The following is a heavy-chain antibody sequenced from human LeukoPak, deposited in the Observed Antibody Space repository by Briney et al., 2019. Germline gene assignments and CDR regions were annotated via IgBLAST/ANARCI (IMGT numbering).Heavy chain of an antibody. V-gene: IGHV3-30*18. J-gene: IGHJ4*02. CDR3: AKWGSGYYFDY. Sequence: GGSLRLSCAASGFTFSNYGIHWVRQAPGKGLEWVAVISNTGSNKYYADSVKGRFTVSRDNSKNTVYLQMNSLRTDDTAVYYCAKWGSGYYFDYWGQGTLVTVPS. CDR1: GFTFSNYG. CDR2: ISNTGSNK. D-gene: IGHD3-16*01.